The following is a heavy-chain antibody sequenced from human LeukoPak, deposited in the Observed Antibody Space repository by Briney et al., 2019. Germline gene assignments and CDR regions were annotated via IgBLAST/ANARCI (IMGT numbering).Heavy chain of an antibody. CDR1: GFTFDDYA. Sequence: GRSLRLSCAASGFTFDDYAMNWVRQAPGKGLEWVSGISWNSGSIGYADSVKGRFTISRDNAKNSLYLQMNSLRAEDMALYYCAKGAANYYYYYMDVWGKGTTVTVSS. D-gene: IGHD6-13*01. CDR3: AKGAANYYYYYMDV. V-gene: IGHV3-9*03. CDR2: ISWNSGSI. J-gene: IGHJ6*03.